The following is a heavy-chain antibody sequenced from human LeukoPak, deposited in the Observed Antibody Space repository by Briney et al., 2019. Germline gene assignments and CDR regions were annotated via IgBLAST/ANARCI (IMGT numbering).Heavy chain of an antibody. CDR1: GGSISSSGYY. V-gene: IGHV4-39*01. CDR3: ARHGYSGSYYGLSWFDP. J-gene: IGHJ5*02. CDR2: IYYSGST. D-gene: IGHD1-26*01. Sequence: SETLSLTCTVSGGSISSSGYYWGWIRQPPGKGLEWIASIYYSGSTYYNPSLKSRVTISVDTSKNQLSLKLSSLTAAETAVYYCARHGYSGSYYGLSWFDPWGQGTLVTVSS.